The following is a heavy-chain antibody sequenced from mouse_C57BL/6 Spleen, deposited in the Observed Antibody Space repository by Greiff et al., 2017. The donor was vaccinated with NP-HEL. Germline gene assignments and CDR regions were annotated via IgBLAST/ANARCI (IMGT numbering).Heavy chain of an antibody. D-gene: IGHD1-1*01. CDR2: IDPSDSET. CDR3: ARPYYYGSSYGYFDV. Sequence: VQLQQLGAELVRPGSSVKLSCKASGYTFTSYWMHWVKQRPIQGLEWIGNIDPSDSETHYNQKFKDKATLTVDKSSSTAYMQLSSLTSEDSAVYYCARPYYYGSSYGYFDVWGAGTTVTVSS. CDR1: GYTFTSYW. V-gene: IGHV1-52*01. J-gene: IGHJ1*01.